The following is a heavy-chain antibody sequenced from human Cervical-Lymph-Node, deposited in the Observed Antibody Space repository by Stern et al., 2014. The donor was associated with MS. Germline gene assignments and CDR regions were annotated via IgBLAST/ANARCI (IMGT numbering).Heavy chain of an antibody. Sequence: VQLEESGAEGKKPGASVKVSCKASGYTFTSYGISWVRQAPGQGLEWMGWISAYNGNTTYAQQLQGRVTMTTDTSTSTAYMELRSLRSDDTAVYYCARDRHCSSTSCPLGHWGQGTLVTVSS. CDR3: ARDRHCSSTSCPLGH. J-gene: IGHJ4*02. V-gene: IGHV1-18*01. CDR1: GYTFTSYG. CDR2: ISAYNGNT. D-gene: IGHD2-2*01.